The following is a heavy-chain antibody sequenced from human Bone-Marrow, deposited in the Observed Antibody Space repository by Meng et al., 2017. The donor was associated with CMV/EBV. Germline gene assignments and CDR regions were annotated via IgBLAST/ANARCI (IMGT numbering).Heavy chain of an antibody. CDR1: GFTFGDYA. CDR2: IRSKAYGGTT. D-gene: IGHD4-11*01. J-gene: IGHJ3*02. Sequence: GGSLRLSCTASGFTFGDYAMSWVRQAPGKGLEWVGFIRSKAYGGTTEYAASVKGRFTISRDDSKSIAYLQMNSLKTEDTAVYYCTILQYPTAGAFAIWGQGKMVTVSS. V-gene: IGHV3-49*04. CDR3: TILQYPTAGAFAI.